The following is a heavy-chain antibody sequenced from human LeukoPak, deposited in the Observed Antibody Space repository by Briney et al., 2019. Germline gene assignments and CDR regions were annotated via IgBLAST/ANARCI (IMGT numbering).Heavy chain of an antibody. CDR1: GGSISSSNW. CDR2: IYHSGST. Sequence: PSETLSLTCAVSGGSISSSNWWSWVRQPPGKGLEWTGEIYHSGSTNYNPSLKSRVTISVDKSKNQFSLKLSSVAAADTAVYYCAREVDGSTIFGVVTQGGIGYWGQGTLVTVSS. V-gene: IGHV4-4*02. CDR3: AREVDGSTIFGVVTQGGIGY. J-gene: IGHJ4*02. D-gene: IGHD3-3*01.